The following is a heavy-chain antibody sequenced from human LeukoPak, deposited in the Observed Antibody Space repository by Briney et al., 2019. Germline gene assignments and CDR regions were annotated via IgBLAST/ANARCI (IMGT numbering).Heavy chain of an antibody. D-gene: IGHD3-10*01. CDR3: ARNGYYYGSGSYLDY. CDR2: IKQDGSEK. CDR1: GFTFSSYW. Sequence: GGSLRLSCAASGFTFSSYWMSWVRQARGKGLEWVANIKQDGSEKYYVDSVKGRFTISRDNAKNSLYLQMNSLRAEDTAVYYCARNGYYYGSGSYLDYWGQGTLVTVSS. J-gene: IGHJ4*02. V-gene: IGHV3-7*01.